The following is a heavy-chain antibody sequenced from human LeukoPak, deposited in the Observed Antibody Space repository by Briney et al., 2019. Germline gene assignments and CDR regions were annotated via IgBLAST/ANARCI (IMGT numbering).Heavy chain of an antibody. V-gene: IGHV3-23*01. J-gene: IGHJ3*02. D-gene: IGHD3-3*01. Sequence: GGPLSLFYVPSGFSLDLYAMSWLRQAPGKTRECFSGIYRNGGSLYSAHPQRGRFSISRDNDGIILDLELYNLRGHGPVSHYCAKDPRGDWIGAFDTWGQGTMVTVSS. CDR1: GFSLDLYA. CDR3: AKDPRGDWIGAFDT. CDR2: IYRNGGSL.